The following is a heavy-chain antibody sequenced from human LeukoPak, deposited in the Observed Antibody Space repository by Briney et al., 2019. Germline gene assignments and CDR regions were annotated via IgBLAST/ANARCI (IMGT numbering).Heavy chain of an antibody. Sequence: GGSLRLSCAASGFTFSSYGMHWVRQAPGKGLEWVAVISYDGSNKYYADSVKGRFTISRDNSKNTLYLQMNSLRAEDTAVYYCAKGGEDGSYYGYWGQGTLATVSS. CDR2: ISYDGSNK. V-gene: IGHV3-30*18. CDR3: AKGGEDGSYYGY. D-gene: IGHD1-26*01. J-gene: IGHJ4*02. CDR1: GFTFSSYG.